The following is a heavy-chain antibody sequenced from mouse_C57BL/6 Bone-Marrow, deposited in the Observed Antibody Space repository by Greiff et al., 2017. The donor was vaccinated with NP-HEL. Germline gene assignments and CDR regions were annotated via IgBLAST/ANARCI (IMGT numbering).Heavy chain of an antibody. Sequence: EVNVVASGGGLVQSGRSLRLSCATSGFTFSDFYMEWVRQAPGKGLEWIAASRNKANDYTTEYSSTVQGRFIVSRDTSQSILYLQMNALRAEDTAIYYCARDAGEKRAWFAYWGQGTLVTVSA. CDR2: SRNKANDYTT. J-gene: IGHJ3*01. CDR3: ARDAGEKRAWFAY. V-gene: IGHV7-1*01. CDR1: GFTFSDFY.